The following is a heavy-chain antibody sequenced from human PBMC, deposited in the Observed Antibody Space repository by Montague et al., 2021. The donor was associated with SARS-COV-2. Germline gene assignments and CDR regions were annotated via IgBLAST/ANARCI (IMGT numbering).Heavy chain of an antibody. Sequence: SETLSLTCTVSGGSIRSYYWSWIRQPPGKGLEWIGEIYSSGSTNYNPSLKSRVTISMDTSKSQFSLKLTSVTAAGTAVYYCARHIRGWQPFDFWGQGTLVTVSS. CDR2: IYSSGST. CDR1: GGSIRSYY. D-gene: IGHD6-19*01. V-gene: IGHV4-59*01. CDR3: ARHIRGWQPFDF. J-gene: IGHJ4*02.